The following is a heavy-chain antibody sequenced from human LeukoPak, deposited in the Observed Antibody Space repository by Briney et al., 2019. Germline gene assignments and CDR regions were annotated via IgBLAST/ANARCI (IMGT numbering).Heavy chain of an antibody. CDR2: TYYRSSWYN. Sequence: SQTLSLTCAISGDSVSSNSDAWNWIRQSPSRGLEWLGRTYYRSSWYNDYAVSVKSRIIINPDTSKNHFSLQLNSVTPEDTAIYYCARGTGVFGYWGQGTLVTVSS. V-gene: IGHV6-1*01. CDR3: ARGTGVFGY. CDR1: GDSVSSNSDA. J-gene: IGHJ4*02. D-gene: IGHD7-27*01.